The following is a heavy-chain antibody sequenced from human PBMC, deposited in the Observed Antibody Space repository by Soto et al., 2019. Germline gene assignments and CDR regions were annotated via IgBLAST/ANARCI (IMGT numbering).Heavy chain of an antibody. CDR2: IYYSGST. Sequence: QVQVRESGPGLVKPAETLSLPCTVSGAPITINYWSWIRQAPGKGLEWIGYIYYSGSTTYNPSLKGRVTMSADSSKDQFSLKLNSVTAADTAVYYCASDAGGPYDHWCPGIVVTVSS. D-gene: IGHD2-15*01. V-gene: IGHV4-59*01. CDR1: GAPITINY. J-gene: IGHJ4*01. CDR3: ASDAGGPYDH.